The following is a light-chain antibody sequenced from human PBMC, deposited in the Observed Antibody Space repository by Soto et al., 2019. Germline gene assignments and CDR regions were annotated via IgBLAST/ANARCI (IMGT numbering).Light chain of an antibody. CDR2: DAS. CDR1: QTFTND. J-gene: IGKJ3*01. CDR3: QHRHI. V-gene: IGKV3-11*01. Sequence: EIVLTQSPATLSLSPGERATLACRASQTFTNDFDFAWYQQKPGQAPRPLIYDASNRATGIPARFSGSGSGTDFPLTISSLAPEHFAVYSCQHRHIFGPATRVDIK.